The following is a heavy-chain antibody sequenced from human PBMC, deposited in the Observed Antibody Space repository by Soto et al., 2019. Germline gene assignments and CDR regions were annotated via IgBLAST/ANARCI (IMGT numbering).Heavy chain of an antibody. CDR3: ARVKQLVPWYFDL. CDR2: IYHGETT. J-gene: IGHJ2*01. D-gene: IGHD6-6*01. V-gene: IGHV4-30-2*01. Sequence: QLQLQESGSGLVKPSETLSLTCAVSGVSVSSGGFPWSWIRQPPGKGLEWIGYIYHGETTYYNPSVKSRVTMSIDKSKNQFSLRLTSVTAADRAVYYCARVKQLVPWYFDLWGGGTVVSVTS. CDR1: GVSVSSGGFP.